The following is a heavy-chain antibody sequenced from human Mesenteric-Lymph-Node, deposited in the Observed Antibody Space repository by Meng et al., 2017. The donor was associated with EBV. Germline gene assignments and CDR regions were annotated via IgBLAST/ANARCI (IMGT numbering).Heavy chain of an antibody. CDR1: GGSFSGDY. J-gene: IGHJ4*02. Sequence: QVQLQQWGAGLLKPSETLSLHCAVYGGSFSGDYWTWIRQPPGKGLEWIGEINAGESTNYNPSLKSRVTMSIDTSKNQFSLKLSSVTAADTAVYYCARTIAGEYGDYVVPLDYWGQGTLVTVSS. V-gene: IGHV4-34*01. CDR2: INAGEST. D-gene: IGHD4-17*01. CDR3: ARTIAGEYGDYVVPLDY.